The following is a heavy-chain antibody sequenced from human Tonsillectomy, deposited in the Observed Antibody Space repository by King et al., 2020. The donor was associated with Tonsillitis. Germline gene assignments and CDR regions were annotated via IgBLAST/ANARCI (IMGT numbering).Heavy chain of an antibody. CDR2: ISWNSGYI. J-gene: IGHJ4*02. CDR1: GFTFDDYA. V-gene: IGHV3-9*01. D-gene: IGHD6-13*01. Sequence: QLVQSGGGLVQPGRSLRLSCAASGFTFDDYAMHWVRQAPGKGLEWVSGISWNSGYIGYADSVKGRFTISRDNAKNSLYLQMNSLRAEDTALYYCAKDTAAAGPYYFDYWGQGTLVTVSS. CDR3: AKDTAAAGPYYFDY.